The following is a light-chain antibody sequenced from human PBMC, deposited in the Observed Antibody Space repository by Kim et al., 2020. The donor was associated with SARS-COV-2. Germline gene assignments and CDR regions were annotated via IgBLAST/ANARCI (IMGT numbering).Light chain of an antibody. CDR2: GAA. CDR3: QQYHDWPPLT. J-gene: IGKJ4*01. CDR1: QSISNN. Sequence: VAPGERAPLSCRARQSISNNLAWYQQKPGQAPRLLIFGAATRATGIPGRFSGSGSGTEFTLTISSLQSEDFAIYYCQQYHDWPPLTFGGGTKLEI. V-gene: IGKV3-15*01.